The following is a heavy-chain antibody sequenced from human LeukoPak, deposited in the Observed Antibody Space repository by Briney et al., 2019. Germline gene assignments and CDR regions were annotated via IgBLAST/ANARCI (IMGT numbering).Heavy chain of an antibody. J-gene: IGHJ4*02. CDR2: INGDGSST. CDR1: GFTFSSSW. D-gene: IGHD5-18*01. V-gene: IGHV3-74*01. CDR3: AKGVGYTYGSFDY. Sequence: GGSLRLSCAASGFTFSSSWMHWVRQAPGKGLMWVSRINGDGSSTTYADSVKGRFTISRDNAKNTLYLQMNSLRAEDTAVYYCAKGVGYTYGSFDYWGQGILVTVSS.